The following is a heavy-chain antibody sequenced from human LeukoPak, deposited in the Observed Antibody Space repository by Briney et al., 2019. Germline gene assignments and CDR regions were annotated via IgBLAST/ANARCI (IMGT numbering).Heavy chain of an antibody. Sequence: GGSLRLSXAASGFTFRSYWMHWVRQAPGKGLVWVSRINSDGSSTSYADSVKGRFTISRDNAKNTLYLQMNSLRAEDTAVYYCARVQGGSYQPLDYWGQGTLVTVSS. V-gene: IGHV3-74*01. J-gene: IGHJ4*02. CDR1: GFTFRSYW. D-gene: IGHD1-26*01. CDR2: INSDGSST. CDR3: ARVQGGSYQPLDY.